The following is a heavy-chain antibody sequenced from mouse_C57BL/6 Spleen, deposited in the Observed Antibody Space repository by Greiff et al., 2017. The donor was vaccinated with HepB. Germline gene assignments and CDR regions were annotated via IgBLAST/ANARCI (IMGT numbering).Heavy chain of an antibody. J-gene: IGHJ3*01. V-gene: IGHV14-4*01. CDR2: IDPENGDT. D-gene: IGHD4-1*02. CDR3: TSTGDWFAY. CDR1: GFNIKDDY. Sequence: EVQLQQSGAELVRPGASVKLSCTASGFNIKDDYMHWVKQRPEQGLEWIGWIDPENGDTEYASKFQGKATITADTSSNTAYLPLSSLTSEDTAVYYCTSTGDWFAYWGQGTLVTVSA.